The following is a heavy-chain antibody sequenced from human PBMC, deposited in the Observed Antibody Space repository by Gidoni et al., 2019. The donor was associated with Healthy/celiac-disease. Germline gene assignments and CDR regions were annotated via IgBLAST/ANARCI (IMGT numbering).Heavy chain of an antibody. CDR2: ISYDGSNK. D-gene: IGHD4-17*01. CDR1: GFTFSSYG. V-gene: IGHV3-30*03. Sequence: QVQLVETGGGVVKPGRSLRLYCSASGFTFSSYGMHWVRQAPGKGLGWVAVISYDGSNKYYADSVKGRFTISRDNSKNTLYLQMNSLRAEDTAVYYCAIIPYGDPDAFDIWGQGTMVTVSS. J-gene: IGHJ3*02. CDR3: AIIPYGDPDAFDI.